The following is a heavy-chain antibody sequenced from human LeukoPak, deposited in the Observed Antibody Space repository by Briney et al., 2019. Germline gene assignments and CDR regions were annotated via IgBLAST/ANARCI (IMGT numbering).Heavy chain of an antibody. V-gene: IGHV4-59*01. CDR1: GGSISSYY. Sequence: PSETLSLTCTVSGGSISSYYWSWIRQPPGKGLEWIGYIYYSGSTNYNPSLKSRVTISVDTSKNQFSLKLSSVTAADTAVYYCARRGDGCNSGVGAFDIWGQGTMVTVSS. D-gene: IGHD5-24*01. J-gene: IGHJ3*02. CDR3: ARRGDGCNSGVGAFDI. CDR2: IYYSGST.